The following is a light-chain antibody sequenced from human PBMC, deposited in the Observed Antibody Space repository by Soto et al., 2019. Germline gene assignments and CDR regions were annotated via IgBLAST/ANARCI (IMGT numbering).Light chain of an antibody. V-gene: IGKV3-11*01. Sequence: EIVLTQSPATLSLSPGERATLSCRASQIVSSYLAWYQQKPGQAPMLLIYDASNRSTGIPAMFSGIGSGTDFNQSISRLEREDFAVYYCQQRSNRTMYTFVQGTKLEI. CDR3: QQRSNRTMYT. CDR2: DAS. J-gene: IGKJ2*01. CDR1: QIVSSY.